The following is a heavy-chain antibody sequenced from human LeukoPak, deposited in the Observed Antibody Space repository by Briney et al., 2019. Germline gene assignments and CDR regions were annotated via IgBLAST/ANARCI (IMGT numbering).Heavy chain of an antibody. D-gene: IGHD2-2*01. CDR3: AKVGYCSSTSCYSPNNWFDP. J-gene: IGHJ5*02. Sequence: GGSLRLPCAASGFTFSNYVMSWVRQAPGKGLEWVSSISASGGTTYYAESVKGRFTISRDKSKNTLYLQMNSLRGEDTAVYYCAKVGYCSSTSCYSPNNWFDPWGQGTLVTVSS. V-gene: IGHV3-23*01. CDR2: ISASGGTT. CDR1: GFTFSNYV.